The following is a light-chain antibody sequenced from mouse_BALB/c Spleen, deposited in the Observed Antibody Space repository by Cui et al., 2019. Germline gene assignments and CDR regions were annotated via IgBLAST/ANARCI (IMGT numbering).Light chain of an antibody. CDR3: QHHYGTPYT. Sequence: DIQMNQSPASLPASVGETVTITCRASENIYSYLAWYQQKQGKSPQLLVYNAKTLAEGVPSRFSGSGSGTQFSLKINSLQPEDFGSYYCQHHYGTPYTFGGGTKLEIK. CDR2: NAK. J-gene: IGKJ2*01. CDR1: ENIYSY. V-gene: IGKV12-44*01.